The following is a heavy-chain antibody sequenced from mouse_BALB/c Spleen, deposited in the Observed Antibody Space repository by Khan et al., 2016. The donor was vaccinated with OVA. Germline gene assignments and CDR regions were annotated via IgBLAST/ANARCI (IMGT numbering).Heavy chain of an antibody. J-gene: IGHJ3*01. CDR1: GYTFTSYT. CDR2: INPSNGYT. Sequence: QVQLQQSGAELARPGASVKMSCKASGYTFTSYTIHWIKKRPGQGLEWIGFINPSNGYTNYNQKFKDKATLTTDKSSTTAYLQLSSLTSDDSAVYDVVDGGAYHRNDGWFAYWGPGTLVTVSA. V-gene: IGHV1-4*01. D-gene: IGHD2-14*01. CDR3: VDGGAYHRNDGWFAY.